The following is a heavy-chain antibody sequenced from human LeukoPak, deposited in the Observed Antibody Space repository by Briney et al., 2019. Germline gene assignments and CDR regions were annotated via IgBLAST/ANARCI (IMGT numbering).Heavy chain of an antibody. Sequence: GASVKVSCKASGYTFTGYYMHWVRQAPGQGLEWMGWMNPNSGNTGYAQKFQGRVTMTRNTSISTAYMELSSLRSEDTAVYYCARGWRDQLLPAVGADAFDIWGQGTMVTVSS. CDR3: ARGWRDQLLPAVGADAFDI. CDR1: GYTFTGYY. V-gene: IGHV1-8*02. CDR2: MNPNSGNT. D-gene: IGHD2-2*01. J-gene: IGHJ3*02.